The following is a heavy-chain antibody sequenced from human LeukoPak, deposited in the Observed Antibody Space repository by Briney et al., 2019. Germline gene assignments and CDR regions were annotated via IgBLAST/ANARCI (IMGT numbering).Heavy chain of an antibody. J-gene: IGHJ4*02. V-gene: IGHV3-23*01. D-gene: IGHD4-17*01. Sequence: GGSLRLSCAASGFTFSGYAMSWVRQAPGKGLEWVSAISGSGGSTYYADSVKGRFTISRDNSKNTLYLQMNSLRAEDTAVYYCARDSDYGPFDYWGQGTLVTVSS. CDR1: GFTFSGYA. CDR3: ARDSDYGPFDY. CDR2: ISGSGGST.